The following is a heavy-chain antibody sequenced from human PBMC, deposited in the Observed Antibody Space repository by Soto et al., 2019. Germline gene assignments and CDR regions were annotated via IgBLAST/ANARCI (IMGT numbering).Heavy chain of an antibody. V-gene: IGHV3-74*01. J-gene: IGHJ4*02. D-gene: IGHD6-19*01. CDR3: ARLPGYSTGWTPFDF. CDR2: INSDGSTT. Sequence: GGSLRLSCGASGFTFNNYWMHWVRQAPGKGLVWVSRINSDGSTTSHADSVKGRFTISRDNAKNTLYLQMNSLRAEDTAVYYCARLPGYSTGWTPFDFWGQGTQVTVSS. CDR1: GFTFNNYW.